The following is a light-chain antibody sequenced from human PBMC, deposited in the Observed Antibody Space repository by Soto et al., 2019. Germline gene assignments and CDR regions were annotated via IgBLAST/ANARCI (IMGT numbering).Light chain of an antibody. CDR1: QSVSSY. CDR3: QQRNNWLFT. V-gene: IGKV3-11*01. J-gene: IGKJ3*01. Sequence: EIVLTQSPDTLSLSPGERATLSCRASQSVSSYLAWYQQKPGQAPRLLIYDASNRATGISARFSGSGSGTDFTLTISSLEPEDFALYFCQQRNNWLFTFGPGTKVDV. CDR2: DAS.